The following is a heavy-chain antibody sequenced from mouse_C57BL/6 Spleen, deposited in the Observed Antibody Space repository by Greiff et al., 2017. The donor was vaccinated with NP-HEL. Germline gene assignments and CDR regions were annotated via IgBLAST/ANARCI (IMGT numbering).Heavy chain of an antibody. V-gene: IGHV1-19*01. Sequence: EVQLQQSGPVLVKPGASVKMSCKASGYTFTDYYMNWVKQSHGKSLEWIGVINPYNGGTSYNQKFKGKATLTVDKSSSTAYMELNSLTSEDSAVYYCARGLYDGYFDYGGQGTTLTVSS. D-gene: IGHD2-3*01. CDR2: INPYNGGT. J-gene: IGHJ2*01. CDR1: GYTFTDYY. CDR3: ARGLYDGYFDY.